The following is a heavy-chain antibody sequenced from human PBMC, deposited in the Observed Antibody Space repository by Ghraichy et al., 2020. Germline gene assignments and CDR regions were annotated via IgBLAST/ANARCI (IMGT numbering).Heavy chain of an antibody. CDR3: ARDGSQGYYYGMDV. CDR1: GFTFDNYG. CDR2: ISWNGGST. Sequence: AGSLRLSCAASGFTFDNYGMSWVRQAPGKGLEWVSGISWNGGSTGYADSVKGRFTISRDSAKNTLSLQMNSLTAEDTALYFCARDGSQGYYYGMDVWGQGTTVIVSS. J-gene: IGHJ6*02. V-gene: IGHV3-20*04. D-gene: IGHD3-10*01.